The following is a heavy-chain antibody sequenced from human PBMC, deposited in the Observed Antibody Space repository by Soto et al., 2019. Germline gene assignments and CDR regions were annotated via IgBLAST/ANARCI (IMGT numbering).Heavy chain of an antibody. CDR3: ARSGDNYNRLDY. CDR1: RFTFSDYY. D-gene: IGHD1-1*01. J-gene: IGHJ4*02. V-gene: IGHV3-11*06. CDR2: SSNSGTFS. Sequence: QVQLVESGGGLVKPGGSLRLSCEGSRFTFSDYYLSWIRQAPGKGLEWISYSSNSGTFSRYADSVKGRFSISRDNTKNLLYLQMNSLRAEDTAVYYCARSGDNYNRLDYWGQGTPVTVSS.